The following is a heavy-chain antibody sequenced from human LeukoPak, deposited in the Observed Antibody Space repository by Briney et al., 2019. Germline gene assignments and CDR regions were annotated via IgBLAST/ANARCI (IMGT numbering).Heavy chain of an antibody. V-gene: IGHV2-70*04. D-gene: IGHD1-26*01. Sequence: SVPALVKPTQTLTLTCTFTACAIHTAKLRVSCSRQPPGKPLGWLASIDWNDSKYYSTYLRTRLTIYKANSKHQVVLKMTNMDAVDAASYYCARTIQERGLDRWGEGTLVTVSS. J-gene: IGHJ5*02. CDR1: ACAIHTAKLR. CDR3: ARTIQERGLDR. CDR2: IDWNDSK.